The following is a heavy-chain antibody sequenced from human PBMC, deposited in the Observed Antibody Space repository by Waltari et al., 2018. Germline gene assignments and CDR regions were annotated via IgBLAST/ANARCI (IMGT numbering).Heavy chain of an antibody. V-gene: IGHV3-30*02. Sequence: QVQLVESGGGVVQPGGSLRLSCAASGFTFSSYGMHWVRQAPGTGLEWVAFIRYDGRNKYYAYSCKCRFTISRDNSKNTLDLQMNSLRAEDTAVYYCAKDGGLGSSWYRGYFDYWGQGTLVTVSS. CDR2: IRYDGRNK. CDR3: AKDGGLGSSWYRGYFDY. J-gene: IGHJ4*02. CDR1: GFTFSSYG. D-gene: IGHD6-13*01.